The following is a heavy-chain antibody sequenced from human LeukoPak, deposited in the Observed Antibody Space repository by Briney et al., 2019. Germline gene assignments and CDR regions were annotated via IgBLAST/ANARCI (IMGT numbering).Heavy chain of an antibody. CDR2: ISSGSRTI. D-gene: IGHD6-19*01. CDR3: AKDVVGQQWPENY. V-gene: IGHV3-48*01. J-gene: IGHJ4*02. CDR1: SFTFSRYS. Sequence: GGSLRLSCGASSFTFSRYSMNWVRQAPGRGLEWLSYISSGSRTIYYADSVKGRFTISRDDANNSLYLQMNSLRPEDTAVYYCAKDVVGQQWPENYWGQGTLVTVSS.